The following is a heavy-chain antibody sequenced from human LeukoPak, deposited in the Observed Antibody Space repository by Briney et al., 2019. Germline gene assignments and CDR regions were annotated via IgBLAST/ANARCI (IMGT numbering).Heavy chain of an antibody. J-gene: IGHJ4*02. CDR2: IYTSGST. CDR1: GGSISSYY. D-gene: IGHD3-22*01. Sequence: PSETLSLTCTVSGGSISSYYWSWIRQPAGKGLEWIGRIYTSGSTNYNPSLKSRVTMSVDTSKNQFSLKLSSVTAADTAVYYCARDTYYYDSSGYYFLDYWGQGTLVTVSS. CDR3: ARDTYYYDSSGYYFLDY. V-gene: IGHV4-4*07.